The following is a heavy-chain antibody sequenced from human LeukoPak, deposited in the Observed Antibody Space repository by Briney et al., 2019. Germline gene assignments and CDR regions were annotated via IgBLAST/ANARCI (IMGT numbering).Heavy chain of an antibody. CDR2: INPNSGGT. CDR3: ARDYTIFGVVINSLFGY. Sequence: ASAKVSCKASGYTFTGYYMYWVRQAPGQGLEWMGWINPNSGGTNYAQKFQGRVTMTRDTSISTAYMELSRLRSDDTAVYYCARDYTIFGVVINSLFGYWGQGTLVAVSS. J-gene: IGHJ4*02. V-gene: IGHV1-2*02. CDR1: GYTFTGYY. D-gene: IGHD3-3*01.